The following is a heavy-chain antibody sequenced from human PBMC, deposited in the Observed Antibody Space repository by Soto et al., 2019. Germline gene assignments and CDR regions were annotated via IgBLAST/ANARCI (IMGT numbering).Heavy chain of an antibody. CDR1: GGSISSSSYY. Sequence: SETLSHTCPVSGGSISSSSYYWGWIRQPPGKGLEWIGSISYSGSTYYNPSLKSRVTISVDTSKNQFSLKLSSVTAADTAVYYCARHRNGYCSSTSCYAGMLGYLQHWGQGTLVTVS. D-gene: IGHD2-2*01. V-gene: IGHV4-39*01. CDR2: ISYSGST. J-gene: IGHJ1*01. CDR3: ARHRNGYCSSTSCYAGMLGYLQH.